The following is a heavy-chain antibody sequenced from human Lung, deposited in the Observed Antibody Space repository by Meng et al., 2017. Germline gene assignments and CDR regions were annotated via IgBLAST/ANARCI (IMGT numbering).Heavy chain of an antibody. D-gene: IGHD6-19*01. Sequence: QVQLVQSGAEGKKPGAAVKVYCKASGYTFTSYAMHWVRQAPGQSLEWMGWITPGSGNTKYSQKFQGRLTITTDTSASTAYMELSTLRSEDTAVYYCARDFTSGSSGDPWGQGTLVTVSS. CDR3: ARDFTSGSSGDP. CDR2: ITPGSGNT. J-gene: IGHJ5*02. V-gene: IGHV1-3*01. CDR1: GYTFTSYA.